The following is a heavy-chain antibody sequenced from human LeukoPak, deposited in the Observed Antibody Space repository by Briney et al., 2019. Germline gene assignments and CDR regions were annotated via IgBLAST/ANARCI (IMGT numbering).Heavy chain of an antibody. CDR3: FLPGPYFSNYDVDV. CDR1: GGSISSTNYY. Sequence: SETLSLTCTVSGGSISSTNYYWGWIRQPPGKGLEWIGNVYYTGSTYYNTSLKSRVTISVDTSKNQFSLELSSVTAADAAVYYCFLPGPYFSNYDVDVWGQGTTVTVSS. J-gene: IGHJ6*02. CDR2: VYYTGST. V-gene: IGHV4-39*01. D-gene: IGHD2/OR15-2a*01.